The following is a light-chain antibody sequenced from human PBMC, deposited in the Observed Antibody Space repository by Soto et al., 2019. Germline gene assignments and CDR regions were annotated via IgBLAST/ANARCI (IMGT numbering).Light chain of an antibody. CDR2: AAS. J-gene: IGKJ1*01. CDR3: QKYNSAPLT. CDR1: QGISNY. V-gene: IGKV1-27*01. Sequence: DIQMTQSPSSLSASVGDRVTITCRASQGISNYLAWYQQKPGKVPKLLIYAASTLQSGGPSRFSGSRSGTDFTLTNSSLQPEDVATYYCQKYNSAPLTFGQGTKVEIK.